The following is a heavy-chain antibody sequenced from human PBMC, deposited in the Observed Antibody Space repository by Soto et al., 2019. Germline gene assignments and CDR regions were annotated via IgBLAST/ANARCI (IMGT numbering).Heavy chain of an antibody. D-gene: IGHD3-10*01. V-gene: IGHV3-30-3*01. J-gene: IGHJ5*02. Sequence: GGSLRLSCAASGFTFSSYAMHWVRQAPGKGLEWVAVISYDGSNKYYADSVKGRFTISRDNSKNTLYLQMNSLRAEDTAVYYCARDQSLYYYGSGTWFDPWGQGTLVTVSS. CDR2: ISYDGSNK. CDR3: ARDQSLYYYGSGTWFDP. CDR1: GFTFSSYA.